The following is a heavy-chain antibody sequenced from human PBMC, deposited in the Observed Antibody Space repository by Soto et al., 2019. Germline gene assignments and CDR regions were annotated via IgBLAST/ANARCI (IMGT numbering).Heavy chain of an antibody. Sequence: QMQLVQSGPEVKKPGTSVKVSCKASGFTFTSSAMQWVRQARGQRLEWIGWIVVGSGNTNYAQKFQERVTITRDMSRSTAYMELSSLRSEDTAVYYCAALSITMVRGMRGDVWGQGTTVTVSS. J-gene: IGHJ6*02. CDR1: GFTFTSSA. CDR2: IVVGSGNT. D-gene: IGHD3-10*01. CDR3: AALSITMVRGMRGDV. V-gene: IGHV1-58*02.